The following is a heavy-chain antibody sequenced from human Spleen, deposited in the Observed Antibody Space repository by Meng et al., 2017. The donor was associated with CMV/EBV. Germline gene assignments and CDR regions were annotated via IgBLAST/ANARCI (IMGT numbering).Heavy chain of an antibody. V-gene: IGHV3-73*01. CDR1: FNFGGST. J-gene: IGHJ2*01. D-gene: IGHD6-6*01. CDR3: SRQGPYSSPSDWHFDL. Sequence: FNFGGSTMHWVLQASGKGLEWLGRIRSKGYNYAAAYVPSVKGRFTISRDDSRDTAYLQMSSLKTEDTAIYYCSRQGPYSSPSDWHFDLWGRGTLVTVSS. CDR2: IRSKGYNYAA.